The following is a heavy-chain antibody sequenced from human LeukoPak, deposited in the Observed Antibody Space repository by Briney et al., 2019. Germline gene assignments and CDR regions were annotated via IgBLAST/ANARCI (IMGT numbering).Heavy chain of an antibody. J-gene: IGHJ5*02. CDR3: ARATGYSSGWPYNWFDP. V-gene: IGHV1-2*02. Sequence: AASVKVSCKASGYTFTGYYMHWVRQAPGQGLEWMGWINPNSGGTNYAQKFQGRVTMTRDTSISTAYMELSRLRSDDTAVYYCARATGYSSGWPYNWFDPWGQGTLVTVSS. CDR1: GYTFTGYY. CDR2: INPNSGGT. D-gene: IGHD6-19*01.